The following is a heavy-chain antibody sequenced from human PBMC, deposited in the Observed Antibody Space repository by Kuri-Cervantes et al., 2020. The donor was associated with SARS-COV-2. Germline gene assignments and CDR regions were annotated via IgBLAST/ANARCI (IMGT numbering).Heavy chain of an antibody. V-gene: IGHV3-23*01. CDR2: ISSNGETT. D-gene: IGHD1-1*01. J-gene: IGHJ3*01. CDR3: VTRGGSEAFDV. Sequence: GGSLRLSCAASGFTFSSYAMSWVRRAPGKGLEWVSAISSNGETTYYADSVKGRFTISRDNSKNTLFLQMSGLRAEDTAVYFCVTRGGSEAFDVWGQGTMVTVSS. CDR1: GFTFSSYA.